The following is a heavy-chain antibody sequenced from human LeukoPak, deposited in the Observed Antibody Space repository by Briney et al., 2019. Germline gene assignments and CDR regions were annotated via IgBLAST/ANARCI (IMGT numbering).Heavy chain of an antibody. CDR1: GGSISSSDYY. Sequence: SETLSLTCTVSGGSISSSDYYWGWIRQPPGKGLEWIGSIYYSGSTYYNPSLKSRVTISVDTSTNHFSLKLSSVTAADTAVYYCARRCYESSGRSHFFDYWGQGTLVTVSS. V-gene: IGHV4-39*02. D-gene: IGHD3-22*01. CDR2: IYYSGST. J-gene: IGHJ4*02. CDR3: ARRCYESSGRSHFFDY.